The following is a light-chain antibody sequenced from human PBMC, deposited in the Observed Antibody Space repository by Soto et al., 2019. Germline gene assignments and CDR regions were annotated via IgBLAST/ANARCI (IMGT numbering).Light chain of an antibody. J-gene: IGKJ1*01. CDR3: QQSGDSQGT. Sequence: DIVLTQSPATLSLSAGERATITCRASQGVTNYLAWYQRKPGKVPKLLIYAGSILASGVPSRFSGSGSGIDFSLPISSLEAEDFAVDYCQQSGDSQGTFGQGTKVDIK. CDR1: QGVTNY. CDR2: AGS. V-gene: IGKV3D-11*01.